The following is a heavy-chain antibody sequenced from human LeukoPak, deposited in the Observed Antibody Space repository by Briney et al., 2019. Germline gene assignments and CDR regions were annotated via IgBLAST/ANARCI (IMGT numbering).Heavy chain of an antibody. J-gene: IGHJ4*02. CDR2: ISYDGSNK. Sequence: GGSLRLSCAASGGTFGSYAMHWVRQAPGKGLEWAAVISYDGSNKYYSDSVNGRFTISRDNSKNTLYLQMNSLRAEDTAVYYCAKDRSSSWPTTFDYWGQGTLVTVSS. CDR3: AKDRSSSWPTTFDY. CDR1: GGTFGSYA. D-gene: IGHD6-13*01. V-gene: IGHV3-30*18.